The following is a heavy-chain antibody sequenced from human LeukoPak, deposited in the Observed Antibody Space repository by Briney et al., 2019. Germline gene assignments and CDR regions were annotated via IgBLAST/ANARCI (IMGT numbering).Heavy chain of an antibody. J-gene: IGHJ4*02. V-gene: IGHV4-4*07. CDR2: IYTSGST. CDR3: ARYYCTNGVCYKDY. Sequence: SETLSLTCTVSGGSISSYYWSWIRRPAGKGLEWIGRIYTSGSTNYNPSLKSRVTMSVDTSKNQFSLKLSSVTAADTAVYYCARYYCTNGVCYKDYWGQGTLVTVSS. CDR1: GGSISSYY. D-gene: IGHD2-8*01.